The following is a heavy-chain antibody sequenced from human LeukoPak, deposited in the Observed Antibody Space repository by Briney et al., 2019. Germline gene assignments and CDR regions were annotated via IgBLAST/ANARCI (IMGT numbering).Heavy chain of an antibody. V-gene: IGHV3-43*02. D-gene: IGHD3-10*01. J-gene: IGHJ6*02. CDR3: AKSCRGVPQYYGMDV. Sequence: PGGSLRLSCAASGFTFDYYAMHWVRQAPGKGLEWVSLISGDGRSTYYSDSVKGRFTISRDNSKNSLYLQMNSLRTEDTALYYCAKSCRGVPQYYGMDVWGQGTTVTVSS. CDR2: ISGDGRST. CDR1: GFTFDYYA.